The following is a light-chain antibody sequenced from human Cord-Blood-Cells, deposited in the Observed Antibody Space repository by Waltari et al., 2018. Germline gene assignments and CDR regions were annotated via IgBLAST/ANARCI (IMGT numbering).Light chain of an antibody. CDR3: LQDYNYPLT. Sequence: AIQMTQSPSSLSASVGDRVTITCRASQGIRNELGWYKQKPGKAPKLLIYAASSLQSGVPSRFSGSGSGTDFTLTISSLQPEDFATYYCLQDYNYPLTFGGGTKVEIK. V-gene: IGKV1-6*01. CDR2: AAS. J-gene: IGKJ4*01. CDR1: QGIRNE.